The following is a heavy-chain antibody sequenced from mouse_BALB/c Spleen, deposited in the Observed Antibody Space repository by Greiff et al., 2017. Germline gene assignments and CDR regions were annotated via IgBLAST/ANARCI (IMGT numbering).Heavy chain of an antibody. Sequence: DLVKPGASVKLSCKASGYTFTSYWINWIKQRPGQGLEWIGRIAPGSGSTYYKEMFKGKATLTVDTSSSTAYIQLSSLSSEDSAVYFCARDGNYVRAMDYWGQGTSVTVSS. CDR1: GYTFTSYW. CDR2: IAPGSGST. V-gene: IGHV1S41*01. CDR3: ARDGNYVRAMDY. J-gene: IGHJ4*01. D-gene: IGHD2-1*01.